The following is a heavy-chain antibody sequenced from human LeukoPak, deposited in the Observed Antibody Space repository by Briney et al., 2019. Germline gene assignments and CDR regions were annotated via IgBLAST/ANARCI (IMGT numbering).Heavy chain of an antibody. CDR1: GGSISSYY. CDR3: VSGPLGELSIDN. Sequence: SETLSLTCTVYGGSISSYYWSWIRQPPGQALEWIGYIYYSGSTNYNPSLTSRVTISVYPSKNQFSRNLRYVTASDPAVCYCVSGPLGELSIDNWGQGTLVTVSS. J-gene: IGHJ4*02. V-gene: IGHV4-59*03. D-gene: IGHD3-16*02. CDR2: IYYSGST.